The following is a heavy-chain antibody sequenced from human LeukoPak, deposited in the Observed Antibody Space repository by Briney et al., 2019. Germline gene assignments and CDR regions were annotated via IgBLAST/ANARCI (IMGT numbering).Heavy chain of an antibody. CDR2: IYSGGST. CDR1: GFTVSSSY. Sequence: PGGSLRLSCAASGFTVSSSYMTWVRQAPGKGLDWVSIIYSGGSTSYADSVKGRFTISRDNSKNTVYLQMNSLRPEDTAVYYCAREAGGRLPIDYWGQGTLVTVSS. CDR3: AREAGGRLPIDY. V-gene: IGHV3-66*02. D-gene: IGHD5-18*01. J-gene: IGHJ4*02.